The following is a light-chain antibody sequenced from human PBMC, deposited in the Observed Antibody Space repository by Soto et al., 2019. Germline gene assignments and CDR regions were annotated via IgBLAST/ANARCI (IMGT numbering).Light chain of an antibody. CDR2: GAS. CDR3: QQYGSSPSYT. Sequence: EIVLTQSPGTLSLSPGERATLSCRASQSVSSSYLAWYQQKPGQAPRLLIYGASSRATGIPDRFSGSGSGTDFTLTISRLEPEDFAVYYCQQYGSSPSYTFGQGTKLES. CDR1: QSVSSSY. J-gene: IGKJ2*01. V-gene: IGKV3-20*01.